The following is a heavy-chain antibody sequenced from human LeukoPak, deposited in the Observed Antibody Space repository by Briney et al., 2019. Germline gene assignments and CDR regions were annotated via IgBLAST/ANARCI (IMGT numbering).Heavy chain of an antibody. J-gene: IGHJ1*01. CDR1: GYTFTSYG. V-gene: IGHV1-18*01. CDR2: VSAYNGHT. CDR3: ARSRTPGVYLYDGSGYYTFQY. Sequence: ASVKVSCKASGYTFTSYGISWVRQVPGQGLQWLGWVSAYNGHTNYAPNVQGRVTMTTDASTRTAFMELRTLRSDDTAVYYCARSRTPGVYLYDGSGYYTFQYWGQGTLVTVSS. D-gene: IGHD3-22*01.